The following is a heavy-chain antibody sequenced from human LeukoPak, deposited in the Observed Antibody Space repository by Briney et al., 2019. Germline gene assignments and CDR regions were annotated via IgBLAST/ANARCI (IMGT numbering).Heavy chain of an antibody. V-gene: IGHV5-51*01. CDR2: IYPGDTDT. D-gene: IGHD3-22*01. CDR1: GYSFTSYW. J-gene: IGHJ3*02. CDR3: ASPYYCASSGPYDAFDI. Sequence: GESLKISCKGSGYSFTSYWIGWVRQMPGKGLEWMGIIYPGDTDTRYSPSFQGQVTISADKSISTAYLQWSSLKASDTAMYYCASPYYCASSGPYDAFDIWGQGTMVTVSS.